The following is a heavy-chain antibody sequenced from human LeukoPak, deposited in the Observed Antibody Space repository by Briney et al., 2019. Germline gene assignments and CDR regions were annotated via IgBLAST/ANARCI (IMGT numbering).Heavy chain of an antibody. CDR1: GGTFSSYA. V-gene: IGHV1-69*04. J-gene: IGHJ4*02. D-gene: IGHD1-26*01. CDR3: ARGSGATHLFDY. Sequence: SVKVSCKASGGTFSSYAISWVRQAPGQGLEWTGRIIPILGIANYAQKFQGRVTITADKSTSTAYMELSSLRSEDTAVYYCARGSGATHLFDYWGQGTLVTVSS. CDR2: IIPILGIA.